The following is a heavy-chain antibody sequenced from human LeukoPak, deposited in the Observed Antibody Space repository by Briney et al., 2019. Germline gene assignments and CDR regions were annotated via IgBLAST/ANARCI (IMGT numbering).Heavy chain of an antibody. D-gene: IGHD3-3*01. CDR2: INPNSGGT. CDR1: GYTFTGYY. J-gene: IGHJ6*02. V-gene: IGHV1-2*06. Sequence: ASVTVSCKASGYTFTGYYMHWVRQAPGQGLEWMGRINPNSGGTNYAQKFQGRVTMTRDTSISTAYMELSRLRSDDTAVYYCARGGVVIDYYYYGMDVWGQGTTVTVSS. CDR3: ARGGVVIDYYYYGMDV.